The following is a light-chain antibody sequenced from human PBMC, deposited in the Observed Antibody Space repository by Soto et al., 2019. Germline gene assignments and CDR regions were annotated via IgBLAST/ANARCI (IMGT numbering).Light chain of an antibody. Sequence: DIVMTQSPLSLPVTPGEPASISCRSSQSLLHSNGYNYLDWYLQKPGQSPQLLIYLGSNRASGVPDRFSGSGSGTDFTLKIRRVEAEDVGVYYCMQALQIITFGQGTRLEI. CDR1: QSLLHSNGYNY. V-gene: IGKV2-28*01. CDR2: LGS. CDR3: MQALQIIT. J-gene: IGKJ5*01.